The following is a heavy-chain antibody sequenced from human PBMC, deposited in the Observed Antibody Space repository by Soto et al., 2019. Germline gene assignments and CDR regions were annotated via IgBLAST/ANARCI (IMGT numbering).Heavy chain of an antibody. V-gene: IGHV1-69*13. CDR3: ARGPPSGSYPPSAEYFQH. Sequence: ASVKVSCKASGGTFSSYAISWVRQAPGQGLEWMGGIIPIFGTANYAQKFQGRVTITADESTSTAYMELSSLGSEDTALYYCARGPPSGSYPPSAEYFQHWGQGTLVTVSS. CDR1: GGTFSSYA. D-gene: IGHD1-26*01. J-gene: IGHJ1*01. CDR2: IIPIFGTA.